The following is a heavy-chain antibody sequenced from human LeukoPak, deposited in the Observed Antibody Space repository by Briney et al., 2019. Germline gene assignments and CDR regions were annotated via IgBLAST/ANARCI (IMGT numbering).Heavy chain of an antibody. J-gene: IGHJ6*03. D-gene: IGHD2-2*01. CDR2: IIHILGTA. Sequence: SVTVSRKASVGTFSSYAISWVRQAPGQGLEWMGGIIHILGTANYAQKFQGRVTITTDESTSIAYMELSSLRSEDTAVYYCARGDVVVPAAMLNYYYYYRDVWGKGTTVTVSS. V-gene: IGHV1-69*05. CDR1: VGTFSSYA. CDR3: ARGDVVVPAAMLNYYYYYRDV.